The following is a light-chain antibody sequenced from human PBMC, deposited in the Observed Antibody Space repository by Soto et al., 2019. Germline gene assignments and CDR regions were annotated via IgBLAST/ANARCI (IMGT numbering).Light chain of an antibody. CDR1: QSISSW. CDR2: KAS. J-gene: IGKJ1*01. Sequence: DIQMTQSPSTLSASVGDRVTITCRASQSISSWLAWYQQKPGKAPKLLIYKASSLESGVPSRFSGSGSGTEFTLTVSSMQPDDFAPYSCHTYTSYSKTFGQGTKVEIK. CDR3: HTYTSYSKT. V-gene: IGKV1-5*03.